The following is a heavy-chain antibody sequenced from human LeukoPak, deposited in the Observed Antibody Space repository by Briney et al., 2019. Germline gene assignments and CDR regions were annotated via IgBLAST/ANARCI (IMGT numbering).Heavy chain of an antibody. D-gene: IGHD3-9*01. V-gene: IGHV4-34*01. CDR3: ARGQLYYDILTGYSL. CDR2: INHSGST. Sequence: SETLSLTCAVYGGSLSGYYWSWIRQPPGKGLEWIGEINHSGSTNYNPSLKSRVTISVDTSKNQFSLKLSSVTAADTAVYYCARGQLYYDILTGYSLWGQGTLVTVSS. CDR1: GGSLSGYY. J-gene: IGHJ4*02.